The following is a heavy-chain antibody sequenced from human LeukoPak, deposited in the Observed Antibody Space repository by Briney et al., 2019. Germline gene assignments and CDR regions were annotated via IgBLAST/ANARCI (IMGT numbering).Heavy chain of an antibody. CDR1: GFAFRDRG. V-gene: IGHV3-48*01. CDR3: ASVDGPTVETMYFDF. D-gene: IGHD1-1*01. J-gene: IGHJ4*02. Sequence: GGSLRLSCAASGFAFRDRGVIWVRQAPGKGLEWLSYISPRSETMHYADSVKDRFSISRDDARNSLYLQLSSLRAEDTAVYSCASVDGPTVETMYFDFWGQGAPVTVSS. CDR2: ISPRSETM.